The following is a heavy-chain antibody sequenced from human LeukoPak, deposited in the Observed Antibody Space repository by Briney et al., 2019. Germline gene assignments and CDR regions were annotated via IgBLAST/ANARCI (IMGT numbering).Heavy chain of an antibody. V-gene: IGHV4-34*01. CDR2: INHSGST. D-gene: IGHD2-2*01. CDR3: ARDPIYCSSTSCYFYGMDV. CDR1: GGSFSGYY. Sequence: SETLSLTCAVYGGSFSGYYWSWIRQPPGKGLEWIGEINHSGSTNYNPSLKSRVTISVDTSKNQFSLKLSSVTAADTAVYYCARDPIYCSSTSCYFYGMDVWGQGTTVTVSS. J-gene: IGHJ6*02.